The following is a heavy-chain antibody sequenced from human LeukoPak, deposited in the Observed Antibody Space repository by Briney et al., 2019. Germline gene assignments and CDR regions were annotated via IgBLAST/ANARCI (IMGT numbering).Heavy chain of an antibody. CDR2: ILYDGSNK. Sequence: GGSLRLSCVASGFTFSSYGMHWVRQAPGRGLEWVAFILYDGSNKNYAGSVKGRFTISRDNSKNTLYLQMNSLRAEDTAVYYCAKEPSRFGELHWFDPWGQGTLVTVSS. CDR3: AKEPSRFGELHWFDP. J-gene: IGHJ5*02. V-gene: IGHV3-30*02. D-gene: IGHD3-10*01. CDR1: GFTFSSYG.